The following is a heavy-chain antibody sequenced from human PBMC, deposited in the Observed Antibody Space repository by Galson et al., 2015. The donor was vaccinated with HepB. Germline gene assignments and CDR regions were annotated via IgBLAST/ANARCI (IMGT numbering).Heavy chain of an antibody. J-gene: IGHJ4*02. Sequence: LRLSCAASGFFFGSYAMHWVRQTPGKGLEWVAVTWYDDGTNKHYADSVKGRFTISRDNSKNILYLQMNSLTVEDTAVYYCARHPTGSYYGAFLDYWGQGTLVNVSS. D-gene: IGHD1-26*01. CDR3: ARHPTGSYYGAFLDY. CDR1: GFFFGSYA. V-gene: IGHV3-33*01. CDR2: TWYDDGTNK.